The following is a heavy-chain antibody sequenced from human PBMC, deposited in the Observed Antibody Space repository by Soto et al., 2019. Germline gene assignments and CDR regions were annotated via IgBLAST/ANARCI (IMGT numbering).Heavy chain of an antibody. J-gene: IGHJ4*02. CDR1: GFSLSTSGVG. CDR3: VHDSNDWYGFDS. Sequence: QITLKESGPTLVKPTQTLTLTCTFSGFSLSTSGVGVGWIRQPPGKALEWLALIYWDDDKRYSPSLKSRLTITKDTSKNQVVRTMTNMDPVDTATYYCVHDSNDWYGFDSWGQGTLVTVSS. V-gene: IGHV2-5*02. CDR2: IYWDDDK. D-gene: IGHD6-19*01.